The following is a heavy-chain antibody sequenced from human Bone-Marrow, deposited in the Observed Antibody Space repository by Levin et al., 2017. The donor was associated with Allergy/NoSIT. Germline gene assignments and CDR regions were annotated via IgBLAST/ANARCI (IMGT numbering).Heavy chain of an antibody. J-gene: IGHJ4*02. CDR1: GFTFRNYA. CDR2: ISGSGDRT. V-gene: IGHV3-23*01. Sequence: GGSLRLSCTASGFTFRNYAMTWVRQAPGKGLEWVSGISGSGDRTYYADSVKGRFTLSRDNSKNTLHLQMNSLRAEDTAVYYCARSDIRGRISIFGVVLSNWGQGNLVTVSS. CDR3: ARSDIRGRISIFGVVLSN. D-gene: IGHD3-3*01.